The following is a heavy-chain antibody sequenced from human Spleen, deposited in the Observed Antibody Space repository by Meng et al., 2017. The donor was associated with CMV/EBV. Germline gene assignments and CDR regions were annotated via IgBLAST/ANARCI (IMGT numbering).Heavy chain of an antibody. V-gene: IGHV3-7*03. Sequence: GGSLRLSCAASGFPFSYYWMTWVRQAPGTGLEWVANIDPGASETNYVDSVKGRFTVSRDNAKNSLSLQMNSLRAEDTAIYYCAREMPIATTVPFRWLDPWGQGTLVTVSS. CDR3: AREMPIATTVPFRWLDP. CDR2: IDPGASET. CDR1: GFPFSYYW. D-gene: IGHD6-13*01. J-gene: IGHJ5*02.